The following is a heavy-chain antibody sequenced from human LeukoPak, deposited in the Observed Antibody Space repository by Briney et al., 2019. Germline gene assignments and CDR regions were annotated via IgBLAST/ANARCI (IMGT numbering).Heavy chain of an antibody. CDR1: GFTFSSYA. CDR3: VKSDYGDASSTYYNYDGMDV. CDR2: ISHDGGNT. V-gene: IGHV3-30*04. Sequence: PGGSLRLSCAASGFTFSSYAMHWVRQAPGKGLEWVAVISHDGGNTYYADSVKGRFIISRDNSKNTLYLDMNRLRPEDTAVLFCVKSDYGDASSTYYNYDGMDVWGQGTTVIVS. D-gene: IGHD3-10*01. J-gene: IGHJ6*02.